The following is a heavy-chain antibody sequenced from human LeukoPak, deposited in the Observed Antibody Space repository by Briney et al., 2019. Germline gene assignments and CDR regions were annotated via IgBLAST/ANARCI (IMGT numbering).Heavy chain of an antibody. D-gene: IGHD6-19*01. V-gene: IGHV1-2*02. CDR3: ARSRQWNYYYYMDV. J-gene: IGHJ6*03. CDR2: INPNSGGT. Sequence: ASVKVSCKASGYTFTGYYMHWVRQAPGQGFEWMGWINPNSGGTNYAQKFQGRVTMTRDTSISTAYMELSRLRSDDTAVYYCARSRQWNYYYYMDVWGKGTTVTVSS. CDR1: GYTFTGYY.